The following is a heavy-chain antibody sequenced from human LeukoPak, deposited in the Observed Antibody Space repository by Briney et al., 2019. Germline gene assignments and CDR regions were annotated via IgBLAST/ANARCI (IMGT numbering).Heavy chain of an antibody. J-gene: IGHJ5*02. CDR1: GFTFSSYS. D-gene: IGHD6-25*01. Sequence: GGSLRLSCAASGFTFSSYSMNWVRQAPGKGLEWVSGIGASGGDTYYADSVKGRFTLSRDNSENTLFLQMSSLRADDAAVYYCARDAGPFARSSANNWFDPWGQGTLVTVSS. V-gene: IGHV3-23*01. CDR2: IGASGGDT. CDR3: ARDAGPFARSSANNWFDP.